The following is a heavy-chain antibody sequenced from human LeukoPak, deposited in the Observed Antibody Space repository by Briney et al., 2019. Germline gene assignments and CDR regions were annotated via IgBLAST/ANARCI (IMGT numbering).Heavy chain of an antibody. J-gene: IGHJ6*02. CDR1: GGSISSGDYY. V-gene: IGHV4-30-4*01. CDR3: ARGENMYYYGMDV. Sequence: SQTLSLTCTVSGGSISSGDYYWSWIRQPPGKGLEWIGYIYYSGSTYYNPSLKSRVTISVDTSKNQFSLRLSSVTAADTAVYYCARGENMYYYGMDVWGQGTTVTVSS. D-gene: IGHD1-26*01. CDR2: IYYSGST.